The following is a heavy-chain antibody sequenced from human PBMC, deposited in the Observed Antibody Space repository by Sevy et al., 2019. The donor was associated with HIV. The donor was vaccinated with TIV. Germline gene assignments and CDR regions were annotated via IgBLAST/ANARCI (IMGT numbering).Heavy chain of an antibody. CDR1: GGSITIYY. V-gene: IGHV4-59*01. J-gene: IGHJ4*02. CDR3: AREHGDYPTFDY. CDR2: LYYSGST. D-gene: IGHD4-17*01. Sequence: SETLSLTCTVSGGSITIYYWSWIRRPPGKGLEWIGYLYYSGSTNDNPSLKSRVTISVDTSKNQFSLKLSSVTAADTAVYYCAREHGDYPTFDYWGQGTLVTVSS.